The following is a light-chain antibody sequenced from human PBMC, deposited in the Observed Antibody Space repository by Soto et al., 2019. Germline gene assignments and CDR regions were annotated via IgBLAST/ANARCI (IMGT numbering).Light chain of an antibody. CDR2: TNS. J-gene: IGLJ1*01. V-gene: IGLV1-44*01. CDR3: ATWDDSLNGLYV. Sequence: QSVLTQPPSTSATPGQRVTISCSGSSSNIGRNTVTWYQRLPGTAPKLLIYTNSQRPSGVPDRFSGSKSGTSASLAISGLQSEDEADYYCATWDDSLNGLYVFGTGTKLTVL. CDR1: SSNIGRNT.